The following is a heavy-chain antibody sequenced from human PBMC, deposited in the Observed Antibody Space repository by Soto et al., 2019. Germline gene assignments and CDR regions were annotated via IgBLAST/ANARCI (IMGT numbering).Heavy chain of an antibody. CDR3: ARDYYDYVWGSYSDAFDI. V-gene: IGHV3-21*01. D-gene: IGHD3-16*01. CDR2: ISSSSSYI. CDR1: GFTFSSYS. Sequence: LRLSCAASGFTFSSYSMNWVRQAPGKGLEWVSSISSSSSYIYYADSVKGRFTISRDNAKNSLYLQMNSLRAEDTAVYYCARDYYDYVWGSYSDAFDIWGQGTMVTVSS. J-gene: IGHJ3*02.